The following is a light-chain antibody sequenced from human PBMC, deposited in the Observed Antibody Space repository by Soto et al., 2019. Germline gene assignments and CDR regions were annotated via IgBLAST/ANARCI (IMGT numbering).Light chain of an antibody. CDR1: QSVSSNS. CDR3: QDYGSSRT. J-gene: IGKJ1*01. CDR2: GAS. V-gene: IGKV3-20*01. Sequence: EIVLTQSPGTLSLSPGERATLSCRASQSVSSNSLAWYQQSPGQAPRLLIYGASSRATGIPDRFSGSGSGTDFTLTISRLEPEDFVVYYCQDYGSSRTFGQGTKVDSK.